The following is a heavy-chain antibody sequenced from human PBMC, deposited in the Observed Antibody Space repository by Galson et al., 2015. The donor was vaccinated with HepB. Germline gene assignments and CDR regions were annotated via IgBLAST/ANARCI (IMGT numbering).Heavy chain of an antibody. V-gene: IGHV4-59*01. CDR3: ARQSREYSSGWDLGSFNYMDV. CDR1: DTSISNYN. J-gene: IGHJ6*03. CDR2: ITYRGNT. Sequence: ATLFSSCTASDTSISNYNWWWLRQPAGKGLQWIGDITYRGNTSYNHSLKSRVTISVDTSTNTFSLGLNSVTAADTAVYYCARQSREYSSGWDLGSFNYMDVWGKGSTVIVS. D-gene: IGHD6-19*01.